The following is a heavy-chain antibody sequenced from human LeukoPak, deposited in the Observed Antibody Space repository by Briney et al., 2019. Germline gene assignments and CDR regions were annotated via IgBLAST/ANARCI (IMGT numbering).Heavy chain of an antibody. Sequence: GGSLRLSCAASGFTFSSYAMSWARQAPGKGLEWVSAISGSGGSTYYADSVKGRFTISRDNSKNTLYLQMNSLRAEDTAVYYCAKAGLRYFDRSEAIDYWGQGTLVTVSS. CDR1: GFTFSSYA. CDR3: AKAGLRYFDRSEAIDY. V-gene: IGHV3-23*01. J-gene: IGHJ4*02. CDR2: ISGSGGST. D-gene: IGHD3-9*01.